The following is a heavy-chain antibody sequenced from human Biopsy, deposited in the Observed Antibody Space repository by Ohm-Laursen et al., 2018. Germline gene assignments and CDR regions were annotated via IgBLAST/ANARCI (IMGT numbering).Heavy chain of an antibody. D-gene: IGHD3-10*01. V-gene: IGHV3-74*01. CDR3: TRAEAGSGSLLYFDY. J-gene: IGHJ4*02. CDR2: INTDGSST. CDR1: EFIFSRFW. Sequence: GSLRLSCSASEFIFSRFWMYWVRQAPGKGLVWVSRINTDGSSTNYADAVKGRFTISRDNAKNTVFLQMNSLRAEDTAVYYCTRAEAGSGSLLYFDYWGQGIRVTVAS.